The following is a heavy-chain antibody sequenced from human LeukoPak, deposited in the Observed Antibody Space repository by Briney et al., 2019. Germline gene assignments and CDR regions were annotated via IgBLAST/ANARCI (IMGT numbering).Heavy chain of an antibody. Sequence: SVKVSCKASGGTFSSYAISWVRQAPGQGLEWMGGIIPIFGTANYAQKFQGGVTITADESTSTAYMELSSLRSEDTAVYYCAGEMATIGGAFDIWGQGTMVTVSS. CDR3: AGEMATIGGAFDI. CDR2: IIPIFGTA. D-gene: IGHD5-24*01. V-gene: IGHV1-69*13. CDR1: GGTFSSYA. J-gene: IGHJ3*02.